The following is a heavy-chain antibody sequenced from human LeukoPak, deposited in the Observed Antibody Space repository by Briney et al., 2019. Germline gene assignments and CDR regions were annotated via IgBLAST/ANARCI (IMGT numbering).Heavy chain of an antibody. CDR1: GYTFTGYY. CDR2: INPNSGGT. V-gene: IGHV1-2*02. J-gene: IGHJ4*02. D-gene: IGHD3-16*01. Sequence: ASVKVSCKASGYTFTGYYMHWVRQAPGQGLEWMGWINPNSGGTNYAQKFQGRVTMTRDTSISRAYMELSRLRSDDTAVYYCAREKPGGSYYDYWGQGTLVTVSS. CDR3: AREKPGGSYYDY.